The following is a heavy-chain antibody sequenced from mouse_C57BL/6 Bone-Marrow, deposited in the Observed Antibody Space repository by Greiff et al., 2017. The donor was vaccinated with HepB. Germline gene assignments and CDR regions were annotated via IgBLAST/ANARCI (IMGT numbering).Heavy chain of an antibody. CDR1: GYSITSGYY. J-gene: IGHJ1*03. CDR3: ARGTVVARYFDV. Sequence: EVQLQESGPGLVKPSQSLSLTCSVTGYSITSGYYWNWIRQFPGNKLEWMGYISYDGSTNYNPSLKNRISITRDTSKNQFFLKLNSVTTEDTATYYCARGTVVARYFDVWGTGTTVTVSS. CDR2: ISYDGST. V-gene: IGHV3-6*01. D-gene: IGHD1-1*01.